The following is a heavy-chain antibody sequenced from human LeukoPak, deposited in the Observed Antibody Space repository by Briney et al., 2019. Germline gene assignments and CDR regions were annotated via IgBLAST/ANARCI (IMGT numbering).Heavy chain of an antibody. CDR1: GYTFTSYG. Sequence: GASVKVSCKASGYTFTSYGISWVRQAPGQGLEWMGWISAYNGNTNYAQKLQGRVTMTTDTSTSTAYMELRSLRSDDTAVYYCAIHPVWFGEFGWFDPWGQGTLVTVSS. D-gene: IGHD3-10*01. CDR2: ISAYNGNT. J-gene: IGHJ5*02. V-gene: IGHV1-18*01. CDR3: AIHPVWFGEFGWFDP.